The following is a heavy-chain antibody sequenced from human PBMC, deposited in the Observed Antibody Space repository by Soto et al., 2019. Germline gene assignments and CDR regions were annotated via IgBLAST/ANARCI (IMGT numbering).Heavy chain of an antibody. CDR3: ARERSYYDILTGYYSWEWTGFDI. Sequence: LSLTCTDSGGSISSYYWSWIRQPPGKGLEWIGYIYYSGSTNYNPSLKSRVTISVDTSTNQFSLTLSPVHAADTAVYYGARERSYYDILTGYYSWEWTGFDIWSQGTMVTVSS. CDR1: GGSISSYY. CDR2: IYYSGST. J-gene: IGHJ3*02. D-gene: IGHD3-9*01. V-gene: IGHV4-59*01.